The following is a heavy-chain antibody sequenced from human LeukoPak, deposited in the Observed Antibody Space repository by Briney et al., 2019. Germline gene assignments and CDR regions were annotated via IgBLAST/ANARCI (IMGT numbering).Heavy chain of an antibody. Sequence: PSETLSLTCTVSGGSISSYYWSWIRQPPGKGLEWIGYIYYSGSTNYNPSLKSRVTMSVDTSKNQFSLKLSSVTAADTAVYYCARYDWGKYFDYGGQGTLVTVSS. D-gene: IGHD3-16*01. V-gene: IGHV4-59*01. CDR1: GGSISSYY. CDR2: IYYSGST. CDR3: ARYDWGKYFDY. J-gene: IGHJ4*02.